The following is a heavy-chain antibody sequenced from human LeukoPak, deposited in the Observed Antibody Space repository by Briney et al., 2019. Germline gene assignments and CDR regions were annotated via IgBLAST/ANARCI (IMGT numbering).Heavy chain of an antibody. CDR3: ARSISDSSGYYYPDY. J-gene: IGHJ4*02. Sequence: SGPALVKPTQTLTLTCTFSGFSLSTSGMCVSWIRQPPGKALEWLARIDWDDDKYYSTSLKTRLTISKDTSKNQVVLTMTNMDPVDTATYYCARSISDSSGYYYPDYLGQGTLVTVSS. V-gene: IGHV2-70*11. CDR1: GFSLSTSGMC. D-gene: IGHD3-22*01. CDR2: IDWDDDK.